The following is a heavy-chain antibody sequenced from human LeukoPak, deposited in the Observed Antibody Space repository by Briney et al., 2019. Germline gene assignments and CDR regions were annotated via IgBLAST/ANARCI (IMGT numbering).Heavy chain of an antibody. J-gene: IGHJ4*02. CDR3: ARCPRRVYYDSRD. V-gene: IGHV1-8*01. Sequence: GASVKVSCKASGYTFTSYDINWVRQATGQGLEWMGWINPNSGNTGYAQKFQGRVTMTRNTSISTAYMELSSLRSEDTAVYYCARCPRRVYYDSRDWGQGTLVTVSS. D-gene: IGHD3-22*01. CDR2: INPNSGNT. CDR1: GYTFTSYD.